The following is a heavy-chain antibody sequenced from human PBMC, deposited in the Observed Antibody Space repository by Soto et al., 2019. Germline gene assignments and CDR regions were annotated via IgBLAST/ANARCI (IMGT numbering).Heavy chain of an antibody. CDR1: GFNFSNYD. D-gene: IGHD3-10*01. V-gene: IGHV3-33*01. CDR3: ASASGETVS. CDR2: IWYDGSNK. Sequence: QVQLVESGGGVVHPGRSLRLSCAASGFNFSNYDMQWVRQAPGKGLEWGAHIWYDGSNKYFADSVKGRITTSRDNSNNTLSLQMDIQGPDKTALYCGASASGETVSWGQGTLVTVSS. J-gene: IGHJ5*02.